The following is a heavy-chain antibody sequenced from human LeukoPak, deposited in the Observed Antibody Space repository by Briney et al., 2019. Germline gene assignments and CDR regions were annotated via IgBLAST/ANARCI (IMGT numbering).Heavy chain of an antibody. V-gene: IGHV3-53*01. J-gene: IGHJ4*02. CDR1: GFTFSSYS. Sequence: PGGSLRLSCAASGFTFSSYSMNWARQAPGKGLEWVSVIYSGGSTYYADSVKGRFTISRDNSKNTLYLQMNSLRAEDTAVYYCASHSSSWYGFDYWGQGTLVTVSS. D-gene: IGHD6-13*01. CDR3: ASHSSSWYGFDY. CDR2: IYSGGST.